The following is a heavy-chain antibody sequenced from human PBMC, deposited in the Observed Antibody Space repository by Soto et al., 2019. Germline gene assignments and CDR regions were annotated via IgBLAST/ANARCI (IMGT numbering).Heavy chain of an antibody. V-gene: IGHV4-30-2*01. CDR2: IYHSGST. CDR1: GGSISSGGYS. CDR3: ARVGQLGGYGMDV. D-gene: IGHD3-16*01. Sequence: SETLSLTCAVSGGSISSGGYSWSWIRQPPGKGLEWIGYIYHSGSTYYNPSLKSRVTISVDRSKNQFSLKLSSVTAADTAVYYCARVGQLGGYGMDVWGQGTTVTVSS. J-gene: IGHJ6*02.